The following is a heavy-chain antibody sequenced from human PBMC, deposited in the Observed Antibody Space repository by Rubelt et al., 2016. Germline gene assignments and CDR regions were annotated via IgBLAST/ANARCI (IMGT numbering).Heavy chain of an antibody. J-gene: IGHJ6*02. CDR1: DGFISSSYY. Sequence: QLQLQESGPGLVKPSETLSLTCTASDGFISSSYYWGWIRQPPGKGLEWIGSISYSGTTYSNPALKSRVTISVDTSKNQFPWKLGSVTGAAADVDYCARQDIQLFGADGMDVWGQGTTVTVSS. CDR3: ARQDIQLFGADGMDV. CDR2: ISYSGTT. V-gene: IGHV4-39*07. D-gene: IGHD5-18*01.